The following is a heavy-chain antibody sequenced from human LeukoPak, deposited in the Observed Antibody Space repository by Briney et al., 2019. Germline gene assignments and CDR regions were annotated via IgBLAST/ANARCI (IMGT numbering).Heavy chain of an antibody. CDR3: ARDFGIAAAEEYWFDP. V-gene: IGHV1-2*02. CDR2: INPNSGGT. J-gene: IGHJ5*02. D-gene: IGHD6-13*01. Sequence: ASVKVSCKASGYTFTGYYMHWVRQAPGQGLEWMGWINPNSGGTNYAQKFQGRVTMTRDTSISTAYMELSRLRSDDTAVYYCARDFGIAAAEEYWFDPWRQGTLVTVSS. CDR1: GYTFTGYY.